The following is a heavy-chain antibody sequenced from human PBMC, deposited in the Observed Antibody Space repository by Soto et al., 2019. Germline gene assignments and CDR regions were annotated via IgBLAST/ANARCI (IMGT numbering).Heavy chain of an antibody. J-gene: IGHJ6*02. V-gene: IGHV1-58*01. CDR3: AADLCSSTSCQNYYYGMDV. D-gene: IGHD2-2*01. Sequence: SVKVSCKSSGFTFTSSAVQWVRQARGQRLEWIGWIVVGSGNTNYAQKFQERVTITRDMSTSTAYMELSSLRSEDTAVYYCAADLCSSTSCQNYYYGMDVWGQGTTVTVSS. CDR2: IVVGSGNT. CDR1: GFTFTSSA.